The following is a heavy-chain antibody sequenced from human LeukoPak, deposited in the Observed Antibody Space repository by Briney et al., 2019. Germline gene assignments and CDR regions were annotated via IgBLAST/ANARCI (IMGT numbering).Heavy chain of an antibody. D-gene: IGHD6-13*01. Sequence: GGSLRLSCAASGFTFSSYAMSWVRQAPGKGLEWVSSISSSSSYIYYADSVKGRFTISRDNAKNSLYLQMNSLRAEDTAVYYCASSSSSWYDYYYYGMDVWGQGTTVTVSS. CDR3: ASSSSSWYDYYYYGMDV. J-gene: IGHJ6*02. V-gene: IGHV3-21*01. CDR1: GFTFSSYA. CDR2: ISSSSSYI.